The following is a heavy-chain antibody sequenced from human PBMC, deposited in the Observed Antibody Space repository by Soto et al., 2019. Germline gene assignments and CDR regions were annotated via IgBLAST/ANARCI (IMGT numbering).Heavy chain of an antibody. J-gene: IGHJ1*01. V-gene: IGHV3-53*01. D-gene: IGHD3-22*01. CDR3: ARDRVESGYPEYFQH. CDR1: GFTVSSNY. Sequence: EVQLVESGGGLIQPGGSLRLSCAASGFTVSSNYMCWVRQAPGKGLEWVSGIYSGGSTYYADSVKGRFTISRDNSKNTLYLQMNSLRAEDTAVYYCARDRVESGYPEYFQHWGQGTLVTVSS. CDR2: IYSGGST.